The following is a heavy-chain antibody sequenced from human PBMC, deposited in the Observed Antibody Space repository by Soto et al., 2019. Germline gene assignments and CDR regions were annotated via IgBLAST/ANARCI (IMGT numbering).Heavy chain of an antibody. Sequence: QVQLVQSGAEVQKPGSSVKVSCKASGGTFSSYAISWVRQAPGQGLEWMGGIIPIFGTANYAQKFQGRVTITADESTSTAYMELSSLRSEDTAVYYCARGVMYYYDSSGYMRLLYYFDYWGQGTLVTVSS. CDR2: IIPIFGTA. CDR1: GGTFSSYA. V-gene: IGHV1-69*01. CDR3: ARGVMYYYDSSGYMRLLYYFDY. D-gene: IGHD3-22*01. J-gene: IGHJ4*02.